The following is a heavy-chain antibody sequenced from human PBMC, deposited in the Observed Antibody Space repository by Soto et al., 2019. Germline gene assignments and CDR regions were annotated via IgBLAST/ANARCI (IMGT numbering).Heavy chain of an antibody. CDR2: IYYSGST. D-gene: IGHD6-13*01. Sequence: QLQLQESGPGLVKPSETLSLTCTVSGGSISSSSYYWGWIRQPPGKGLEWIGSIYYSGSTYYNPSLKSRVTISVDTSKNQFSLKLSSVTAADTAVYYCAGGHSSSWFNFDYWGQGTLVTVSS. V-gene: IGHV4-39*01. CDR3: AGGHSSSWFNFDY. CDR1: GGSISSSSYY. J-gene: IGHJ4*02.